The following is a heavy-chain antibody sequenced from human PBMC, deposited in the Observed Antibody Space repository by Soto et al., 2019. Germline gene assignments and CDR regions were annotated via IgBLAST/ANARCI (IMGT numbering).Heavy chain of an antibody. CDR3: ARGRVDYYYGMDV. Sequence: PGESLKISCTGSGYSFTSYWMNWVRQMPGKGLEWMGRIDPSESDTNYIPSFQGHVTIPADKSISTAYLQWSSLKASDTAMYYCARGRVDYYYGMDVWGQGTTVTVSS. D-gene: IGHD2-15*01. CDR2: IDPSESDT. CDR1: GYSFTSYW. J-gene: IGHJ6*02. V-gene: IGHV5-10-1*01.